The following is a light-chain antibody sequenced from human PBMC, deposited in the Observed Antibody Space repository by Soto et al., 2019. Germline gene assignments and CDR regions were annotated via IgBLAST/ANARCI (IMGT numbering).Light chain of an antibody. CDR2: DVS. CDR1: SSDVGGYNF. V-gene: IGLV2-14*03. J-gene: IGLJ2*01. Sequence: QSALTQPASVSGSPGQSFTISCTGTSSDVGGYNFVSWYQQHPGKAPKVMIYDVSNRPSGVSNRFSGSKSGNTASLTISGLQAEDEADYYCTSYTTSDTVVFGGGTKLTVL. CDR3: TSYTTSDTVV.